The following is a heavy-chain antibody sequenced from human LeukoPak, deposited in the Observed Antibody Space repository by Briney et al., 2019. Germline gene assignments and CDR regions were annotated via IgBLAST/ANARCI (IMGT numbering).Heavy chain of an antibody. D-gene: IGHD3-22*01. CDR3: AKDGSSGYYPYAFDI. Sequence: GGSLRLSCAASGFTFSSYGMNWVRQAPGKGLEWVAVISYDGSNKYYADSVKGRFTISRDNSKNTLYLQMNSLRAEDTAVYYCAKDGSSGYYPYAFDIWGQGTEVTVSS. CDR2: ISYDGSNK. V-gene: IGHV3-30*18. J-gene: IGHJ3*02. CDR1: GFTFSSYG.